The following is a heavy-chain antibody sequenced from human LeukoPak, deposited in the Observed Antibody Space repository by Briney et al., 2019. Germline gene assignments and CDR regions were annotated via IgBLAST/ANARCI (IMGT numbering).Heavy chain of an antibody. J-gene: IGHJ4*02. Sequence: GGXXRLSCAASGFSFSDYWMTWVRQVSGKGLEWAAIIKKDGSEKIYVDSVKGRFTISRDNAKNSVYLQMNSLRAEDTAVYYCAGGRGWFFDYWGLGTPVTVSS. CDR2: IKKDGSEK. V-gene: IGHV3-7*01. CDR1: GFSFSDYW. D-gene: IGHD6-19*01. CDR3: AGGRGWFFDY.